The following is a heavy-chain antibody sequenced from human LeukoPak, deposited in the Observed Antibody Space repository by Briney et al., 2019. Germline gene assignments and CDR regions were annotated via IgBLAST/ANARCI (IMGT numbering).Heavy chain of an antibody. J-gene: IGHJ4*02. CDR2: IFYSGTT. Sequence: SETLSLTCTVSGGSISSSSFYWGWIRQPPGKGLEWIGSIFYSGTTNYNPSLKSRVTISVDTSKNQFSLKLSSVTAADTAVYYCARSGWGSGYSSLLDYWGQGTLVTVSS. V-gene: IGHV4-39*07. CDR1: GGSISSSSFY. CDR3: ARSGWGSGYSSLLDY. D-gene: IGHD3-22*01.